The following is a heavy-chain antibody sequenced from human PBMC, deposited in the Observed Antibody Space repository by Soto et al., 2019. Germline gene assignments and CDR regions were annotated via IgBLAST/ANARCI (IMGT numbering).Heavy chain of an antibody. V-gene: IGHV3-7*05. D-gene: IGHD6-19*01. CDR3: ERRGIAVADWGWFDP. CDR2: IKQDGSEK. Sequence: GGSLRLSCAASGFTFSSYWMSWVRQAPGKGLEWVANIKQDGSEKYYVDSVKGRFTISRDNAKNSLYLQMNSLRAEDKAVYYCERRGIAVADWGWFDPWGQGILVTVS. CDR1: GFTFSSYW. J-gene: IGHJ5*02.